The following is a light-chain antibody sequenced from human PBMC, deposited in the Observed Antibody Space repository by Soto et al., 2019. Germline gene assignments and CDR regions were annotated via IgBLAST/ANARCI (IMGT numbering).Light chain of an antibody. CDR3: ATWDDRRGAYV. V-gene: IGLV1-47*01. J-gene: IGLJ1*01. CDR2: RNG. Sequence: QSVLTQPPSASGTPGQRVTISCSGSSSNIGTYYVDWYQQLPGTAPKLLIHRNGQRPSGVPDRFSGSKSGTSASLAISGLRSEDEFDYSCATWDDRRGAYVIGDRTKVTVL. CDR1: SSNIGTYY.